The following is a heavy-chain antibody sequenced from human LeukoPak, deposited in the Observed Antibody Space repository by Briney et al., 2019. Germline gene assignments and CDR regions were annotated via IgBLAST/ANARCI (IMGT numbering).Heavy chain of an antibody. Sequence: PDTLSLTCAVSAYSITSSTWGGWIRQPPGKRLECIGYMYYSGSTYYNTCLKSRVTMSVDKSKKQFSLRLGSVTAVDTAVYYCARIKSGWSYDAFDIWGQGTMVTVSS. CDR1: AYSITSSTW. J-gene: IGHJ3*02. CDR2: MYYSGST. V-gene: IGHV4-28*01. D-gene: IGHD6-19*01. CDR3: ARIKSGWSYDAFDI.